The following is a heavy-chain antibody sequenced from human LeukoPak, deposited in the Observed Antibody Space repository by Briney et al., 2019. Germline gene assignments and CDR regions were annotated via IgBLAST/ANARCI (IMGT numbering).Heavy chain of an antibody. D-gene: IGHD1-1*01. V-gene: IGHV4-38-2*01. CDR3: ARRIGTSYFDY. CDR1: GYSISSGYY. CDR2: MYHSGNT. J-gene: IGHJ4*02. Sequence: PSETLSLTCAVSGYSISSGYYWGWIRQPPGKGLEWIGNMYHSGNTFYNASLKSRVTISVDTSKNQFSLKLSSVTAADTAVYYCARRIGTSYFDYWGQGTLVTVSS.